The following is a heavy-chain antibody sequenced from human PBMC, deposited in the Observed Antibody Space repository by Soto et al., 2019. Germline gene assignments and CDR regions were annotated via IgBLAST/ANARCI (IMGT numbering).Heavy chain of an antibody. CDR3: ARFGQGLSIDY. V-gene: IGHV3-30-3*01. D-gene: IGHD6-19*01. J-gene: IGHJ4*02. CDR2: ISYDGSNK. CDR1: GFTFSSYA. Sequence: QVQLVESGGGVVQPGRSLRLSCAASGFTFSSYAMHWVRQAPGKGLEGVAVISYDGSNKYYADSVKGRFTISRDNSKNTLYLQMNSLRVEDMAVYYCARFGQGLSIDYWGQGTLVTVSS.